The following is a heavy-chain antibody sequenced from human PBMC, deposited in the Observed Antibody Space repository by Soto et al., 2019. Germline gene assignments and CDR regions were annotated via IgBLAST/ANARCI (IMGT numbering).Heavy chain of an antibody. CDR3: ARISAVATVYYYYGMDV. CDR1: GFTFSSYG. V-gene: IGHV3-33*01. D-gene: IGHD6-19*01. J-gene: IGHJ6*02. CDR2: IWYDGSNK. Sequence: GGSLRLSCAASGFTFSSYGMHWVRQAPGKGLEWVAVIWYDGSNKYYADSVKGRFTISRDNSKNTLYLQMNSLRAEDTAVYYCARISAVATVYYYYGMDVWGQGTTVTVSS.